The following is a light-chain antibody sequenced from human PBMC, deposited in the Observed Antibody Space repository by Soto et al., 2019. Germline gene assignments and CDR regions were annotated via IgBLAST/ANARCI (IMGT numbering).Light chain of an antibody. CDR1: QSVSIN. V-gene: IGKV3-15*01. CDR3: QQYNTWPRT. Sequence: EIVMTQSPATLSVSPGERATLSCRASQSVSINLAWYQQKPGQAPRLLIYGASTRATGIPARFSGSGSGTEFTLTISSLQSEDVAVYYCQQYNTWPRTFGQGTKVEIK. CDR2: GAS. J-gene: IGKJ1*01.